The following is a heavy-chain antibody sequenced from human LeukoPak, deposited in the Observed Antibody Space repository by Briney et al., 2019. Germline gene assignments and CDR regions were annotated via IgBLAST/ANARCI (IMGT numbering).Heavy chain of an antibody. Sequence: GGSLRLSCAASGFTFSSYAMSWVRQAPGQGLEWVSSISDDGSGTYYADSVKGRFTISRDNSKSTLYLHMSSLRAEDTAVYYCAREGDGYNPGYWGQGTLVTVSS. CDR3: AREGDGYNPGY. CDR1: GFTFSSYA. J-gene: IGHJ4*02. V-gene: IGHV3-23*01. D-gene: IGHD5-24*01. CDR2: ISDDGSGT.